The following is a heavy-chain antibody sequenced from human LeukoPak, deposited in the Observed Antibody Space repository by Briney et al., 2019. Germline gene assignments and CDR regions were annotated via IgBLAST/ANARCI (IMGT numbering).Heavy chain of an antibody. Sequence: SETLSLTCTVSGGTINNYYWTWIRQPPGKRLEWIGYMYYIGTTNSNPSSKSRVTMSVDPSKNQFSLQLTSVTLADTAVYYCARLPPSGSLGVTDAFDIWGQGTMVTVSS. CDR1: GGTINNYY. V-gene: IGHV4-59*01. J-gene: IGHJ3*02. CDR3: ARLPPSGSLGVTDAFDI. CDR2: MYYIGTT. D-gene: IGHD3-3*01.